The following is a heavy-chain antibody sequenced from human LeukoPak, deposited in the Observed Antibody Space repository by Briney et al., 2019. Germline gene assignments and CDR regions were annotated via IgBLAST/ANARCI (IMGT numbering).Heavy chain of an antibody. CDR2: IRSKAYGGTT. CDR1: GFTFGDSA. V-gene: IGHV3-49*04. J-gene: IGHJ4*02. Sequence: GRSLRLSCTASGFTFGDSAMSWVRQAPGKGLEWVGFIRSKAYGGTTEYAASVKGRFTISRDDSKSIAYLQMNSLKTEDTAVYYCTRYGGNSFSYWGQGNLVTVSS. D-gene: IGHD4-23*01. CDR3: TRYGGNSFSY.